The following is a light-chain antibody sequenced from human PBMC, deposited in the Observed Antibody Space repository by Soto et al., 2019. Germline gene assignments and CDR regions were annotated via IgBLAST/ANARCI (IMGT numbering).Light chain of an antibody. CDR3: HQRTKWPPT. J-gene: IGKJ4*01. V-gene: IGKV3-11*01. Sequence: EIVLTQSPATLSLSPGERASLSCRASQSISVYLAWYQQKPGQAPRLLIYDASTRATGIPARFSGSGSGTDFTLTISSLEPEDFAVYYCHQRTKWPPTFGGGTKVEI. CDR1: QSISVY. CDR2: DAS.